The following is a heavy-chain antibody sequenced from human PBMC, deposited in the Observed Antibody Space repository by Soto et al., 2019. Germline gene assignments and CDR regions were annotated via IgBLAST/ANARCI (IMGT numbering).Heavy chain of an antibody. D-gene: IGHD5-12*01. V-gene: IGHV1-2*04. CDR2: INPNGGVT. J-gene: IGHJ6*03. CDR3: ARESGGATATLDYYYFYMDV. Sequence: ASVKVSCKSSGDSFNDYYIHWVRQAPGQGFEWMGWINPNGGVTKYAQKFQGWVSMTRDTSIRTVYMQLSGLRSDDTAVYYCARESGGATATLDYYYFYMDVWGTGTTVTVSS. CDR1: GDSFNDYY.